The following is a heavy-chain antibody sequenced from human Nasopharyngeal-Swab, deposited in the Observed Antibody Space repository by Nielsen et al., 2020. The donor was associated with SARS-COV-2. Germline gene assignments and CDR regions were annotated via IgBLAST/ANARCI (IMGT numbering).Heavy chain of an antibody. D-gene: IGHD6-19*01. J-gene: IGHJ4*02. CDR1: GGSISSGGYY. Sequence: SETLSLTCTVSGGSISSGGYYWSWIRQHPGKGLEWIGYIYYSGSTYYNPSLKSRVTISVDTSKNQFSLKLSSVTAADTAVYYCATDSSGWYGKGNDYWGQGTLVTVSS. CDR3: ATDSSGWYGKGNDY. V-gene: IGHV4-31*03. CDR2: IYYSGST.